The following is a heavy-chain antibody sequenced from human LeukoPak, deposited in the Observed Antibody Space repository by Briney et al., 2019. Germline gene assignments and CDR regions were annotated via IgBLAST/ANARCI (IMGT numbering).Heavy chain of an antibody. J-gene: IGHJ6*02. V-gene: IGHV1-8*01. CDR3: ARSPTYYDFWSGYLRYYYYYYGMDV. CDR2: MNPNRGNT. Sequence: ASVKVSCKASGYTFTSYDINWVRQATGQGLEWMGWMNPNRGNTGYAQKFQGRVTMTRNTSISTAYMELSSLRSEDTAVYYCARSPTYYDFWSGYLRYYYYYYGMDVWGQGTTVTVSS. CDR1: GYTFTSYD. D-gene: IGHD3-3*01.